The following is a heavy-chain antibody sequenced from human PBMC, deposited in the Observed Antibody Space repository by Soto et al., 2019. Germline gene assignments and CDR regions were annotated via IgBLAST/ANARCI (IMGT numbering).Heavy chain of an antibody. Sequence: GASVKVSCKASGYTFTSYYMHWVRQAPGQGLEWMGIINPSGGSTSYAQKFQGRVTMTRDTSTSTVYMELSSLRSEDTAVYYCARDWSRGWYLGYYYYYMDVWGKGTTVTVSS. V-gene: IGHV1-46*03. J-gene: IGHJ6*03. CDR3: ARDWSRGWYLGYYYYYMDV. CDR2: INPSGGST. CDR1: GYTFTSYY. D-gene: IGHD6-19*01.